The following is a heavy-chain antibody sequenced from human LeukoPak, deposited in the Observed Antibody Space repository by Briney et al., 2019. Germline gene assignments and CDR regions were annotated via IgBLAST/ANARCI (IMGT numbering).Heavy chain of an antibody. J-gene: IGHJ4*02. CDR1: GFTFSSYA. Sequence: GGSLRLSCAASGFTFSSYAMHWVRQAPGKGLEWVAVISYDGSNKYYADSVKGRFTISRDNSKNTLYLQMNSLRAEDTAVYYCARSRIAAAGSDYWGQGTLVTVSS. CDR2: ISYDGSNK. D-gene: IGHD6-13*01. V-gene: IGHV3-30*04. CDR3: ARSRIAAAGSDY.